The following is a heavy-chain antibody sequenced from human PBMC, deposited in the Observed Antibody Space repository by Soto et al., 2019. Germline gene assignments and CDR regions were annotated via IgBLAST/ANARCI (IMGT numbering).Heavy chain of an antibody. CDR1: GYTFTGYY. CDR2: INPNSGGT. V-gene: IGHV1-2*04. CDR3: ARGYCSSTSCYSPRDYYYYHMDV. D-gene: IGHD2-2*02. Sequence: ASVKVSCKASGYTFTGYYMHWVRQAPGQGLEWMGWINPNSGGTNYAQKFQGWVTMTRDTSISTAYMELSRLRSDDTAVYYCARGYCSSTSCYSPRDYYYYHMDVWGKGTTVTVSS. J-gene: IGHJ6*03.